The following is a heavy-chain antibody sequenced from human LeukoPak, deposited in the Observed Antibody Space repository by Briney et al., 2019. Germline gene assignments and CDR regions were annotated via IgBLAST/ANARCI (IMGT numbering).Heavy chain of an antibody. Sequence: GGSLRLSCAASGFTFSSHWMHWVRQAPGKGLVWVSRINGAGSSTSYADSVKGRFTVSRDNAKNTLNLQRNSLRAEDTAVYYCARDLFFSDAGYSSGWRAEYFHHWGQGTLVTVSS. CDR1: GFTFSSHW. J-gene: IGHJ1*01. V-gene: IGHV3-74*01. D-gene: IGHD6-19*01. CDR3: ARDLFFSDAGYSSGWRAEYFHH. CDR2: INGAGSST.